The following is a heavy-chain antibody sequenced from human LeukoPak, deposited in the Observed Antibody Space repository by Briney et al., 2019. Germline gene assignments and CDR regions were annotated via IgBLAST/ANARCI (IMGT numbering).Heavy chain of an antibody. CDR1: GFTFSSYW. V-gene: IGHV3-74*01. Sequence: PGGSLRLSCAASGFTFSSYWMHWVRQAPGKGLVWVSRINSDGSSTSYADSVKGRFTISRDNVKNTLYLQMNSLRAEDTAVYYCARVRSSGWSYFDYWGQGTLVTVSS. CDR2: INSDGSST. J-gene: IGHJ4*02. D-gene: IGHD6-19*01. CDR3: ARVRSSGWSYFDY.